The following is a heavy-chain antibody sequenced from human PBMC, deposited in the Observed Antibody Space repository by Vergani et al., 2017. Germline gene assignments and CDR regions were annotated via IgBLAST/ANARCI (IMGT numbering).Heavy chain of an antibody. J-gene: IGHJ4*02. CDR3: ARPMTKWYYFDY. CDR2: IYYSGST. CDR1: GGSISSSSYY. D-gene: IGHD2-8*01. V-gene: IGHV4-39*01. Sequence: QVQLQESGPGLVKPSETLSLTCTVSGGSISSSSYYWGWIRQPPGKGLEWIGSIYYSGSTYYNPSLKSRVTISVDTSKNQFSLKLSSVTAADTAVYYCARPMTKWYYFDYWGQGTLVTVSS.